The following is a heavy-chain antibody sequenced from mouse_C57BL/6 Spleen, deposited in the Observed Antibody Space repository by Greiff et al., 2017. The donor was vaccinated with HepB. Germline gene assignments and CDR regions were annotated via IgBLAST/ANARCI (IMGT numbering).Heavy chain of an antibody. J-gene: IGHJ2*01. CDR1: GYTFTDYE. CDR2: IDPETGGT. Sequence: VQLQQSGAELVRPGASVTLSCKASGYTFTDYEMHWVKQTPVHGLEWIGAIDPETGGTAYNQKFKGKAILTADNSSSTAYMELRSLTSEDSAVYYCTRRFDYWGQGTTLTVSS. V-gene: IGHV1-15*01. CDR3: TRRFDY.